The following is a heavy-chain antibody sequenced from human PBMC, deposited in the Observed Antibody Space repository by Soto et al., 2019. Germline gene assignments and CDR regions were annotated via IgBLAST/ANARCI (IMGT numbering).Heavy chain of an antibody. V-gene: IGHV4-39*01. CDR1: GGSISSSSYY. CDR2: IYYSGST. J-gene: IGHJ6*02. D-gene: IGHD3-3*01. CDR3: ARLYDFWSGYYYPLYYYGMDV. Sequence: SETMSLTSTVSGGSISSSSYYWGWIRQPPGKGLEWIGSIYYSGSTYYNPSLKSRVTISVDTSKNQFSLKPSSVTAADTAVYYCARLYDFWSGYYYPLYYYGMDVWGQGTTVTVSS.